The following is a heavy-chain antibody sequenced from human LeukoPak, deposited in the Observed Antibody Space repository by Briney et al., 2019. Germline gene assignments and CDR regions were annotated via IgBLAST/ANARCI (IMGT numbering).Heavy chain of an antibody. D-gene: IGHD3-16*02. CDR2: IYTDGNI. V-gene: IGHV3-53*01. CDR1: GFTVSSNY. Sequence: GGSLILSCVVSGFTVSSNYMSWVRQAPGEGLEWVSVIYTDGNINYADSVKGRFSISRHNSKNTVYLQLNSLRAEDTAVYYCAGLRGELSFWGQGTLVTVSS. CDR3: AGLRGELSF. J-gene: IGHJ4*02.